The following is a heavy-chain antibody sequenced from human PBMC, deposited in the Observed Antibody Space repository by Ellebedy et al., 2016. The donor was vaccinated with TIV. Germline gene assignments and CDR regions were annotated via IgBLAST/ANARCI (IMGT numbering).Heavy chain of an antibody. Sequence: GESLKISXAASGFIFSSYTMTWVRQAPGKGLEWVSTIGGSGITYYTDSVKGRFTISRDNSKNTLYLQMNSLRAEDTAVYYCAKDAFGAGGFDYWGQGTLVTVSS. CDR2: IGGSGIT. V-gene: IGHV3-23*01. J-gene: IGHJ4*02. CDR3: AKDAFGAGGFDY. D-gene: IGHD3-3*01. CDR1: GFIFSSYT.